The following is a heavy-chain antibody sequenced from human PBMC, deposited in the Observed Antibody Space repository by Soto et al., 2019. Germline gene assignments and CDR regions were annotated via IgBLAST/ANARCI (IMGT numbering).Heavy chain of an antibody. Sequence: ERQLVESGGGLVQPGGSLRLSCTASEFTFSDYWMHWVRQAPGKGLVWVSRINYDGSSITYADSVKGRFTISRDNAKNTLYLQMDSLRAEETAMYYCARGGEVTNGFFRWGQGTLVTVSS. CDR2: INYDGSSI. D-gene: IGHD2-8*01. CDR1: EFTFSDYW. V-gene: IGHV3-74*01. CDR3: ARGGEVTNGFFR. J-gene: IGHJ4*02.